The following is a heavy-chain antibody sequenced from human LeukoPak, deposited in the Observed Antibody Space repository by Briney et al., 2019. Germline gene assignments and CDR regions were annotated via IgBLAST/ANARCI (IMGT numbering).Heavy chain of an antibody. J-gene: IGHJ6*03. V-gene: IGHV3-30*04. Sequence: GRSLRLSCAASGFTFSSYAMHWVRQAPGKGLEWVAVISYDGSNKYYADSVKGRFTISRDNSKNTLYLQMNSLRAEDTAVYYCARDPGDYDFPYYYYYMDVWGKGTTVTVSS. CDR1: GFTFSSYA. D-gene: IGHD5-12*01. CDR2: ISYDGSNK. CDR3: ARDPGDYDFPYYYYYMDV.